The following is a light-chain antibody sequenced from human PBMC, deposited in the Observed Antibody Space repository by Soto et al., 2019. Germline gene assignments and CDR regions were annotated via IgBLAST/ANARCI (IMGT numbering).Light chain of an antibody. CDR2: GAS. V-gene: IGKV3-15*01. CDR3: QQYNNGPPA. J-gene: IGKJ1*01. Sequence: EIVMTQSPATLSVSPGERATLSCRASQIVSRNLAWYQQKPGQAPRLLIYGASTRATGIPARFSGSGSGTEFTLTISSLQSEDFAVYYCQQYNNGPPAFGQGTKVEIK. CDR1: QIVSRN.